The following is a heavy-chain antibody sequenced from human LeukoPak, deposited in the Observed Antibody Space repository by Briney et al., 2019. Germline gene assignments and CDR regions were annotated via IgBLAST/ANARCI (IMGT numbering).Heavy chain of an antibody. D-gene: IGHD1-14*01. J-gene: IGHJ4*02. Sequence: GGSLILSCAAPGFTFSSYSMTWVRQAPGKGLEWVSYINSSNSTIYYADSVKRRFTITRDNAKNSLYLQMNSLRDEDTAVYYCARASIRRNPSEAYYFGYWGQGTLVTVSS. CDR3: ARASIRRNPSEAYYFGY. CDR2: INSSNSTI. CDR1: GFTFSSYS. V-gene: IGHV3-48*02.